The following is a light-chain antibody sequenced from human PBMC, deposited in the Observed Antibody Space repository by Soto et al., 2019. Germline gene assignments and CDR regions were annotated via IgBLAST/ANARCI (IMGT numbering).Light chain of an antibody. V-gene: IGLV1-44*01. CDR2: SNN. CDR1: SSNIGINP. Sequence: QSVLTQPPSASGAPGQTVTISCSGSSSNIGINPVNWYQQVPGTAPKVLMYSNNQRPSGVPDRFSGSKSGTSASLAISGLQSDDEADYYCAAWDDSLNGWVFGGGTKVTVL. J-gene: IGLJ3*02. CDR3: AAWDDSLNGWV.